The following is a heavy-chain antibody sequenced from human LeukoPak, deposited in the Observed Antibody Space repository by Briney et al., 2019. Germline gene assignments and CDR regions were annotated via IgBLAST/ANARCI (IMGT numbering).Heavy chain of an antibody. CDR2: IYYSGST. J-gene: IGHJ3*02. V-gene: IGHV4-38-2*02. D-gene: IGHD2-2*01. CDR3: VKSNSRYQPWTLDI. CDR1: GYSISSGYY. Sequence: SETLSLTCTVSGYSISSGYYWGWIRQPPGKGLEWIGSIYYSGSTYYNPSLKSRVTISVDTSNNQLSLKVNSVTAADTAMYYCVKSNSRYQPWTLDIWGRGTMVTVSS.